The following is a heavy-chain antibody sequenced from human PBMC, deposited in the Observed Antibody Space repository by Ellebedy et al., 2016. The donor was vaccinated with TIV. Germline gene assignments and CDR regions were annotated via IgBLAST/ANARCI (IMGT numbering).Heavy chain of an antibody. J-gene: IGHJ4*02. CDR3: ARAPVTTSDY. D-gene: IGHD4-17*01. Sequence: GESLKISCAASGFTFSSYSMNWVRQAPGKGLEWVSSISSSSSYIYYADSVKGRFTISRDNAKNSLYLQMNSLRAEDTAVYYCARAPVTTSDYWGQGTLVTVSS. CDR2: ISSSSSYI. V-gene: IGHV3-21*04. CDR1: GFTFSSYS.